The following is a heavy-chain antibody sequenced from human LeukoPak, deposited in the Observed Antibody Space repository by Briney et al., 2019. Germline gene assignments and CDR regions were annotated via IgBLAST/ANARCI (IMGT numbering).Heavy chain of an antibody. CDR3: TGRSSWFDY. V-gene: IGHV3-21*03. J-gene: IGHJ4*02. Sequence: GGSLRLSCAASGFTFSSYSMTWVRQAPGKGLEWVSSISSSSTYIYYADSVRGRFTISRDNAKNSLFLQMNSLKTEDTAVYYCTGRSSWFDYWGQGTLVTVSS. CDR1: GFTFSSYS. D-gene: IGHD6-13*01. CDR2: ISSSSTYI.